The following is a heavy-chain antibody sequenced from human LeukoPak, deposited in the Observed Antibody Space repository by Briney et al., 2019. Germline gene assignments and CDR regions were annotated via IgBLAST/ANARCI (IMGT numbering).Heavy chain of an antibody. D-gene: IGHD3-22*01. CDR3: AKDKKYYDSSGSPYYYYGMDV. CDR2: ISGSGGST. CDR1: GCTFSSYA. Sequence: GGSLRLSCAASGCTFSSYAMSWVRQAPGKGLEWVSVISGSGGSTYYADSVKGRFTISRDKSKNTLYLQMNSLRAEDTAVYYCAKDKKYYDSSGSPYYYYGMDVWGQGTTVTVSS. V-gene: IGHV3-23*01. J-gene: IGHJ6*02.